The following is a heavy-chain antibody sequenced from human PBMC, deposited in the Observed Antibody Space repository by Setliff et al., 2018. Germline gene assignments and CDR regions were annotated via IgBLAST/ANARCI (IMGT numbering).Heavy chain of an antibody. CDR2: ISGYNGYT. D-gene: IGHD2-2*01. Sequence: GASVKVSCKAFGYTFAKYGTSWVRQAPGQGLEWMGWISGYNGYTVYAQKLQGRVTLTTDTSTGTAYMEVRSLRSDDTAQYYCVRDRAAIVVGPPTAAFDSWGQGTMVTVSS. V-gene: IGHV1-18*01. J-gene: IGHJ3*02. CDR1: GYTFAKYG. CDR3: VRDRAAIVVGPPTAAFDS.